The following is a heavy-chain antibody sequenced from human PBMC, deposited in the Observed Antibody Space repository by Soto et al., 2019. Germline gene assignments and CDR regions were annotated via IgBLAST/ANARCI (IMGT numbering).Heavy chain of an antibody. D-gene: IGHD4-17*01. J-gene: IGHJ4*02. Sequence: SETLSLTCTVSGGSISSYYWSWIRQPPGKGLEWIGYIYYSGSTYYNPSLKSRVTISVDTSKNQFSLKLSSVTAADTAVYYCARRYGPGFDYWGQGTLVTVSS. V-gene: IGHV4-59*08. CDR1: GGSISSYY. CDR2: IYYSGST. CDR3: ARRYGPGFDY.